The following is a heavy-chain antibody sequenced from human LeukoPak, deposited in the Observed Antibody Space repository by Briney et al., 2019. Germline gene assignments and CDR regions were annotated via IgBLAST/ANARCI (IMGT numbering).Heavy chain of an antibody. V-gene: IGHV4-4*07. CDR3: ARLRRDFNHYFDY. CDR2: IYPSGNT. J-gene: IGHJ4*02. CDR1: GASIGSYH. D-gene: IGHD5-24*01. Sequence: SETLSLTCTVSGASIGSYHWSWLRQPAGKGLEWIGHIYPSGNTYYNPSLKSRVTLSVDTSKKQVSLKLNSVTAADTAVYYCARLRRDFNHYFDYWGQETLVTVSS.